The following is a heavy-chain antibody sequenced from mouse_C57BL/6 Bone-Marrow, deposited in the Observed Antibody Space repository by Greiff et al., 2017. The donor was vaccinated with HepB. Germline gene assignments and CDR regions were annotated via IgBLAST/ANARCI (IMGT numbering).Heavy chain of an antibody. J-gene: IGHJ3*01. CDR3: ARVYYEYDEAY. Sequence: QVQLQQSGPELVKPGASVKISCKASGYAFSSSWMNWVKQRPGKGLEWIGRIYPGDGDTNYNGKFKGKATLTADKSSSTAYMQLSSLTSEDSAVYFCARVYYEYDEAYWGQGTLVTVSA. D-gene: IGHD2-4*01. V-gene: IGHV1-82*01. CDR2: IYPGDGDT. CDR1: GYAFSSSW.